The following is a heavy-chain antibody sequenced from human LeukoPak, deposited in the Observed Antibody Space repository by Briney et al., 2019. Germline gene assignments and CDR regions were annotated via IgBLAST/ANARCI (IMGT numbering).Heavy chain of an antibody. CDR2: ISAYNGNT. J-gene: IGHJ4*02. D-gene: IGHD3-10*01. CDR3: ARNPPYYYGSGSYYGGFDS. Sequence: GASVKVSCKASGYTFTSYGISWVRQAPGQGLEWMGWISAYNGNTNYAQKLQGRVTMTTDTSTSTAYMELRSLRSDDTAVYYCARNPPYYYGSGSYYGGFDSWGQGTLVTVSS. CDR1: GYTFTSYG. V-gene: IGHV1-18*04.